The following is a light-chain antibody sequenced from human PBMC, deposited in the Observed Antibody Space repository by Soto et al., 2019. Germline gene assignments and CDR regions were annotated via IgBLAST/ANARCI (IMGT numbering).Light chain of an antibody. V-gene: IGKV3D-15*01. CDR3: QQYNNWPRT. CDR2: DAS. Sequence: EIVLTQSPGSLSLSPGERATLSCRASQSFSSYYLAWYQQKPGQAPRLLIYDASTRATGIPDRFSGSGSGTEFTLTISSLQSEDFAVYYCQQYNNWPRTFGQGTKVDIK. J-gene: IGKJ1*01. CDR1: QSFSSY.